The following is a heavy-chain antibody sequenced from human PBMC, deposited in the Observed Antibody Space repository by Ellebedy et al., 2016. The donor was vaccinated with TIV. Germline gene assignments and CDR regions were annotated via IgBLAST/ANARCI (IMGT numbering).Heavy chain of an antibody. V-gene: IGHV4-59*08. Sequence: MPSETLSLTCSLSGNSISRHYWSWIRQPPGEGLQWIGYGYYNGSTYYNPSLKSRVTISVDTSKNQFSLKLSSVTAADTAVYYCARRHAYEFLTGDPSGFRRYQYYFFMDVWGKGTTVIVSS. CDR3: ARRHAYEFLTGDPSGFRRYQYYFFMDV. CDR1: GNSISRHY. D-gene: IGHD5-12*01. J-gene: IGHJ6*03. CDR2: GYYNGST.